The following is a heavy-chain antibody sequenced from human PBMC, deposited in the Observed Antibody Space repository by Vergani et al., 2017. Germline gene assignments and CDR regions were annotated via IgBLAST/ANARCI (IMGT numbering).Heavy chain of an antibody. CDR1: GYTFTSYY. D-gene: IGHD3-22*01. Sequence: QVQLVQSGAEVKKPGASVKVSCKASGYTFTSYYMHWVRQAPGQGLEWMGIINPSGGSTSYAQKFQGRVTMTRDTSTSTVYMELSSLRSEDTAVYYCARDGYYYDSSGYTHHSYWYFDLWGRGTLVTVSS. J-gene: IGHJ2*01. CDR2: INPSGGST. CDR3: ARDGYYYDSSGYTHHSYWYFDL. V-gene: IGHV1-46*01.